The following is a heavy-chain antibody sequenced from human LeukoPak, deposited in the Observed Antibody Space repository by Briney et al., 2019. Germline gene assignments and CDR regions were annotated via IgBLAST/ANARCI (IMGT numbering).Heavy chain of an antibody. CDR3: ARGNKVLRFLEWLLPLDY. D-gene: IGHD3-3*01. J-gene: IGHJ4*02. V-gene: IGHV4-38-2*01. CDR1: GYSISSGYY. CDR2: IYHSGST. Sequence: PSETLSLTCAVSGYSISSGYYWGWIRQPPGKGLEWIGSIYHSGSTNYNPSLKSRVTISVDTSKNQFSLKLSSVTAADTAVYYCARGNKVLRFLEWLLPLDYWGQGTLVTVSS.